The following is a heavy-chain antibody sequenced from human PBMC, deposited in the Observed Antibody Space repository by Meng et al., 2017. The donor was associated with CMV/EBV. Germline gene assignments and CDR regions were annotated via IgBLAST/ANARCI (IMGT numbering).Heavy chain of an antibody. CDR2: IRSKANRYAT. CDR3: ASSSGDY. D-gene: IGHD6-6*01. J-gene: IGHJ4*02. CDR1: GFTFRGSA. Sequence: KLSCGVSGFTFRGSAMHWVRQAYGKGLEVVGSIRSKANRYATAYAASVKGRFTISRDDSKNTAYLQMNSLKTEDTAVYYCASSSGDYWGQGTLVTVSS. V-gene: IGHV3-73*01.